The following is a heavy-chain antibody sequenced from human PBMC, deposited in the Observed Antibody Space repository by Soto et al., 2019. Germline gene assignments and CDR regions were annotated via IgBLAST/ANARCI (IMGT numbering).Heavy chain of an antibody. J-gene: IGHJ5*02. CDR2: IYYSGST. Sequence: QVQLQESGPGLVKPSQTLSLTCTVSGGSISSGDYYWSWIRQPPGKGLEWYGYIYYSGSTYYNPSLKSRVTISVDTSKNQCTLKLSSVTAADTAVYYCARALLRCSSTSCYTGSDPWGQGTPVTVSS. CDR1: GGSISSGDYY. D-gene: IGHD2-2*02. CDR3: ARALLRCSSTSCYTGSDP. V-gene: IGHV4-30-4*01.